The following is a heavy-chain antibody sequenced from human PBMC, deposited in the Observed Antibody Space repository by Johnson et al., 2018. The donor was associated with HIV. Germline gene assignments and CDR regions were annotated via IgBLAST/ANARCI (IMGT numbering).Heavy chain of an antibody. D-gene: IGHD1-14*01. CDR2: IRYDGSNK. J-gene: IGHJ3*02. CDR3: ARDGMASTKANI. Sequence: QVQLVESGGGLVQPGGSLRLSCAGSGFTFSDHYMSWVRQAPGKGLEWVAFIRYDGSNKYYEDSVKGRFTISRDNSKNTLYLQMNSLRADDTAVFYCARDGMASTKANIWGQGTMVTVSS. CDR1: GFTFSDHY. V-gene: IGHV3-30*02.